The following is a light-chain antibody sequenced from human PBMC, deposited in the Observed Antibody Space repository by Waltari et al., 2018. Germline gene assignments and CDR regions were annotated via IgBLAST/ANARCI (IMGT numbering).Light chain of an antibody. Sequence: QSVLTQPPSASGTPGQSVTISCSGSTSTIGRHTVNWYQPLPGTAPKLLIYSNHQRPSGVPDRFSASKSGTSASLAISGLQSGDGADFYCAAWDDSLNAWVFGGGTKLTIL. J-gene: IGLJ3*02. CDR1: TSTIGRHT. CDR3: AAWDDSLNAWV. CDR2: SNH. V-gene: IGLV1-44*01.